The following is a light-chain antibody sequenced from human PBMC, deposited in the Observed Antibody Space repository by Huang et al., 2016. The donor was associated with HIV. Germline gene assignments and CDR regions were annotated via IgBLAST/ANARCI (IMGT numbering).Light chain of an antibody. CDR2: AAS. Sequence: DIQMTQSPSSLSASVGDRVTITCRASQGIANYLAWYHQKPGKVPKLLIYAASTFQSGVPSRFSGSGAGTDFTLTISSLQPEDVATYYCQKYHSATFTFGPGTKVDIK. CDR3: QKYHSATFT. CDR1: QGIANY. J-gene: IGKJ3*01. V-gene: IGKV1-27*01.